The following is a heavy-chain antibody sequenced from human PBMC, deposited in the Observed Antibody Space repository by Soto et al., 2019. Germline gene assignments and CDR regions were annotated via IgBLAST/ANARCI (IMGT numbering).Heavy chain of an antibody. D-gene: IGHD2-21*01. Sequence: QITLKESGPPLVKPTQPLTLTCTFSGFSFSTYGVGVGWIRQPPEKALEWLAVIYWDDDKAYSPFLKSKLAITKDTSKSHVVLILTNVYPVDTAPYYCAYVFWRGINHYFDYWGQGSLVTVSS. V-gene: IGHV2-5*02. CDR1: GFSFSTYGVG. CDR2: IYWDDDK. J-gene: IGHJ4*02. CDR3: AYVFWRGINHYFDY.